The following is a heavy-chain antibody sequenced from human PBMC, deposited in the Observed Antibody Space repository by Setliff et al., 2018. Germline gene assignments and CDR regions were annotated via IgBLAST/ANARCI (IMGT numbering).Heavy chain of an antibody. CDR3: ARGRFLDWLLRRPLYFDY. CDR2: IKQGGNER. D-gene: IGHD3-3*01. CDR1: GFRFSSYW. J-gene: IGHJ4*02. V-gene: IGHV3-7*03. Sequence: LRLSCVASGFRFSSYWMAWVRQAPGTGLQWVANIKQGGNERYYVDSVKGRFTISRDNSKNLLFLQMNSLRAEDTATYYCARGRFLDWLLRRPLYFDYWGRGNLVTVSS.